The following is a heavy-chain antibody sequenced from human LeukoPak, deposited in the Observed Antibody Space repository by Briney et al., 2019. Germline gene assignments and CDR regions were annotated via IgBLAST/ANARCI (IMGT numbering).Heavy chain of an antibody. CDR3: ARQVYITGSYYAFDI. D-gene: IGHD1-26*01. CDR1: RLTFSSYS. V-gene: IGHV3-48*04. Sequence: GGSLRLSCAASRLTFSSYSMNWVRQAPGKGLEWISYISISGSTIYYADSVKGRFTISRDNAKNSLYLQMNSLRAEDTAVYYCARQVYITGSYYAFDIWGQGTMVTVSS. J-gene: IGHJ3*02. CDR2: ISISGSTI.